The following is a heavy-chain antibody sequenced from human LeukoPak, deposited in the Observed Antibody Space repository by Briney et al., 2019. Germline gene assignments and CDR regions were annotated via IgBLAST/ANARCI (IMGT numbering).Heavy chain of an antibody. CDR1: GFTFSSYS. V-gene: IGHV3-21*01. CDR3: ARDPSSGWYLKGRFDP. CDR2: ISSSSNYI. Sequence: GGSLRLSCAASGFTFSSYSMNWVRQAPGKGLEWVSSISSSSNYIYYADSVKGRFTISRDNAKNSLYLQMNSLRAEDAAVYYCARDPSSGWYLKGRFDPWGQGTLVTVSS. J-gene: IGHJ5*02. D-gene: IGHD6-19*01.